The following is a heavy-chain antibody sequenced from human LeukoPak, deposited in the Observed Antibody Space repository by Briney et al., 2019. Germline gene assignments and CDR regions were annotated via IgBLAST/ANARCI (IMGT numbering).Heavy chain of an antibody. V-gene: IGHV4-38-2*02. Sequence: PSETLSLTCTVSGYSISSGYYWGWIRQPPGKGLEWIGSIYHSGSTYYNPSLKSRVTISVDTSKNQFSLKLSSVTAAGTAVYYCARDPPRRSTVTTADAFDIWGPGTMVTVSS. D-gene: IGHD4-17*01. CDR1: GYSISSGYY. J-gene: IGHJ3*02. CDR2: IYHSGST. CDR3: ARDPPRRSTVTTADAFDI.